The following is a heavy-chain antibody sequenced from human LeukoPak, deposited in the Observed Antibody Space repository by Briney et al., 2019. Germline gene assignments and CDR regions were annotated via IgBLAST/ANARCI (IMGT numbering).Heavy chain of an antibody. CDR2: IYTGGST. V-gene: IGHV4-4*07. CDR3: ARTVRVSGLINYYDSSGDLIWFAP. Sequence: SETLSLTCTVSGGSISSYYWSWLPQPAGKGLEWSGRIYTGGSTNYNPSLKSQVTMSVGTSKNQFSLKLSSVTAADTAVYYCARTVRVSGLINYYDSSGDLIWFAPWGQGTLVTVSS. CDR1: GGSISSYY. J-gene: IGHJ5*02. D-gene: IGHD3-22*01.